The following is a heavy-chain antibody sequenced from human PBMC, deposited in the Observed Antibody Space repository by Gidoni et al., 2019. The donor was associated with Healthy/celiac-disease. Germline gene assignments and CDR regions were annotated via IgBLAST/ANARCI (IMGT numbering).Heavy chain of an antibody. CDR3: AKDIRDSSGFYYFDY. J-gene: IGHJ4*02. D-gene: IGHD3-22*01. V-gene: IGHV3-9*01. CDR2: ISWNSGSI. Sequence: EVQLVESGGGLVQPGRSLRLSCAASGFTFDDYAMHWVRQAPGKGLEWVSVISWNSGSIGYADSVKGRFTISRDNAKNSLYLQMNSLRAEDTALYYCAKDIRDSSGFYYFDYWGQGTLVTVSS. CDR1: GFTFDDYA.